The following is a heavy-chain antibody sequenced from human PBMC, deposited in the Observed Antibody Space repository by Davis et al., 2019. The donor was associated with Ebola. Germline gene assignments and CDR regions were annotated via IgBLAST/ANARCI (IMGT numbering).Heavy chain of an antibody. D-gene: IGHD6-13*01. CDR1: GGTFSSYA. J-gene: IGHJ6*02. CDR3: ARRERSSSWYRNYYYGMDV. Sequence: SVKVSCKASGGTFSSYAISWVRQAPGQGLEWMGRIIPILGIANYAQKFQGRVTITADKSTSTAYMELSSLRSEDTAVYYCARRERSSSWYRNYYYGMDVWGQGTTVTVSS. CDR2: IIPILGIA. V-gene: IGHV1-69*04.